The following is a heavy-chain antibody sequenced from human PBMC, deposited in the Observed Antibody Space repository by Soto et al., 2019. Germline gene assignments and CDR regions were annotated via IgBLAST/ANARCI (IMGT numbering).Heavy chain of an antibody. Sequence: EVQLLESGGGLVHPGGSLSLSCVASVFTFSNYGMSWVRQAPGKGLERVSGISGGGFTTYYADFVKGRFTISRDNSKNTLYLQMNSLTVEDTAVYYCATLTGTCSGGGCHLDSWGQGTLVTVSS. V-gene: IGHV3-23*01. J-gene: IGHJ4*02. CDR3: ATLTGTCSGGGCHLDS. CDR1: VFTFSNYG. CDR2: ISGGGFTT. D-gene: IGHD2-15*01.